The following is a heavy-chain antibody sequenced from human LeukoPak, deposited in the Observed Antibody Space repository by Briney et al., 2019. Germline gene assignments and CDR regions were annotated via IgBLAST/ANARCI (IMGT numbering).Heavy chain of an antibody. J-gene: IGHJ4*02. V-gene: IGHV3-7*01. CDR2: IKQGGGET. CDR1: GFTFSSYW. Sequence: PGGSLRLSCAASGFTFSSYWMSWVRQAPGKGLEWVANIKQGGGETYNVDSVKGRFSISRDNAKNSPYLQMNSLRAEDTAVYYCARGADGAFDYWGQGIVVTVSP. D-gene: IGHD5-24*01. CDR3: ARGADGAFDY.